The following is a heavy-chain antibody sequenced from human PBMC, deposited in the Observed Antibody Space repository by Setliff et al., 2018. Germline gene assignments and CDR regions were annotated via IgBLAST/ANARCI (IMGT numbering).Heavy chain of an antibody. CDR3: ARLGRIRYSSGYYLLIDY. J-gene: IGHJ4*02. Sequence: GESLTLSCAASGFTFSSYWMHWVRQAPGKGLVWVSRINSDGSSTSYADSVKGRFTISRDNAKNTLYLQMNSLRAEDTAVYYCARLGRIRYSSGYYLLIDYWGQGTLVTVSS. V-gene: IGHV3-74*01. CDR1: GFTFSSYW. D-gene: IGHD3-22*01. CDR2: INSDGSST.